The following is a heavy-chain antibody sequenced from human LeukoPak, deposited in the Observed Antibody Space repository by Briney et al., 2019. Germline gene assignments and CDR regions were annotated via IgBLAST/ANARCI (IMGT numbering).Heavy chain of an antibody. J-gene: IGHJ4*02. Sequence: GGSLRLSCVGSGFNFMQYGMMWVRQAPGKGLEWVSTIHPSGINTHHADSVKGRFTISRDNSKNTLYLQMNSLRVEDTAIYYCARDPSTLLPTDDSWGQGALVAVSS. D-gene: IGHD2-2*01. CDR1: GFNFMQYG. V-gene: IGHV3-23*05. CDR2: IHPSGINT. CDR3: ARDPSTLLPTDDS.